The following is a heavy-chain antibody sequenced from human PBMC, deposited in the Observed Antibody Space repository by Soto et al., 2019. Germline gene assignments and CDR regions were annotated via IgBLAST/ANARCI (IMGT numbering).Heavy chain of an antibody. CDR3: DRPSSPFSNNSNLDY. CDR2: IIPIFGTA. V-gene: IGHV1-69*01. CDR1: GGTFSSYA. J-gene: IGHJ4*02. Sequence: QVQLVQSGAEVKKPGSSVKVSCKASGGTFSSYAISWVRQAPGQGLEWMGGIIPIFGTANYAQKFQGRVTISADASTSTAYMELSSLRSEDTAVYYYDRPSSPFSNNSNLDYSGQGTLVTVSS. D-gene: IGHD1-1*01.